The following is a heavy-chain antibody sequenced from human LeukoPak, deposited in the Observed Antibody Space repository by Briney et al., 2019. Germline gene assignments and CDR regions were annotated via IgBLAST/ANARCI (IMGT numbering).Heavy chain of an antibody. CDR3: VVVRGVNPLYYGMDV. Sequence: PGGSLRLSCAASGFTFSSYSMNWVRQAPGKGLEWVSSISSSSSYIYYADSVKGRFTISRDNSKNTLYLQMNSLRAEDTAVYYCVVVRGVNPLYYGMDVWGQGTTVTVSS. CDR2: ISSSSSYI. D-gene: IGHD3-10*01. CDR1: GFTFSSYS. J-gene: IGHJ6*02. V-gene: IGHV3-21*04.